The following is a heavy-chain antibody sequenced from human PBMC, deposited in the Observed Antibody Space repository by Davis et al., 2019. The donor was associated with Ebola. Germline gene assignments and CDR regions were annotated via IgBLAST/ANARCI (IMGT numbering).Heavy chain of an antibody. J-gene: IGHJ3*02. V-gene: IGHV6-1*01. Sequence: SQTLSLTCAISGDSVSSNSATWNWIRQSPSRGLEWLGRTYYRSKWYSDHAVSVKSRISINPDTSMNQFSLQLNSVTPEDTAVYYCARGVSMGGYSYGVDAFDIWGQGTMVTVSS. CDR1: GDSVSSNSAT. CDR2: TYYRSKWYS. D-gene: IGHD5-18*01. CDR3: ARGVSMGGYSYGVDAFDI.